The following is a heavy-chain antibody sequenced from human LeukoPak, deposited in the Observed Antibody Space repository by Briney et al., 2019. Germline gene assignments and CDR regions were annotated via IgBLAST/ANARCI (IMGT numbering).Heavy chain of an antibody. CDR1: GLTFSNYG. J-gene: IGHJ3*02. D-gene: IGHD1-26*01. CDR2: ISGSGARR. Sequence: GGSLRLSCAASGLTFSNYGLNXXRQXPGKXXXWXSGISGSGARRDYADSVKGRFTISRDNAKNTLYLQMNSLRAEDTAVYYCAKGSREWEVLDAFDIWGQGTMVTVSS. CDR3: AKGSREWEVLDAFDI. V-gene: IGHV3-23*01.